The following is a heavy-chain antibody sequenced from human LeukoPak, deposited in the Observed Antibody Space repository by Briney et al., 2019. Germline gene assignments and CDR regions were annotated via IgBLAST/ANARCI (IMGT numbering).Heavy chain of an antibody. V-gene: IGHV4-34*01. Sequence: SETLSLTCAVYGGSFSGYYWGWIRQPPGKGLEWIGSISYSGNTYYNPSLKSRVTISVDTSKNQLSLKLSSVTAADTAVYYCARVTGSYYYYYYMDVWGKGTTVTVPS. CDR1: GGSFSGYY. CDR2: ISYSGNT. CDR3: ARVTGSYYYYYYMDV. J-gene: IGHJ6*03. D-gene: IGHD3-10*01.